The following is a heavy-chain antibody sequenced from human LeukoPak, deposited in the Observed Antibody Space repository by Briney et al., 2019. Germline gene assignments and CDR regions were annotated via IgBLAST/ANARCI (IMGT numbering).Heavy chain of an antibody. Sequence: QPGGSLRLFRAASGFPLRTHTMHGVPQAPGRALVDVSYLSSGSSTLYYADSVKGRFTISRDNAKNSLYMQMNSLRDEDTAVYYCAKDTSAPMFGVAYCFDSWGQGTLVTVSS. J-gene: IGHJ4*02. CDR3: AKDTSAPMFGVAYCFDS. CDR1: GFPLRTHT. D-gene: IGHD3-3*01. V-gene: IGHV3-48*02. CDR2: LSSGSSTL.